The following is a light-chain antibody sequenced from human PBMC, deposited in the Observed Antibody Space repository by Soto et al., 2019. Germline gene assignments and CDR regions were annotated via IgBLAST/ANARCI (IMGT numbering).Light chain of an antibody. CDR1: SGSVSANYC. CDR2: NTN. CDR3: VLYMGSGIWV. Sequence: QAVVTQEASLSVSPGTTVTLTCGLSSGSVSANYCPSWYQQTPGQAPRTLIYNTNTRSSGVPDRFSGSILGNKAALTITGAQADDESDYYCVLYMGSGIWVFGGGTKLTVL. V-gene: IGLV8-61*01. J-gene: IGLJ3*02.